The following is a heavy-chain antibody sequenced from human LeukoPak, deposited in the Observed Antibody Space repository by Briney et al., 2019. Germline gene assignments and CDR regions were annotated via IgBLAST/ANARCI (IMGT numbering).Heavy chain of an antibody. CDR2: IIPIFGTA. J-gene: IGHJ4*02. Sequence: SAVKVSCKASGGTFSSYAISWVRQAPGQGREWMGRIIPIFGTANYAQKFQGRVTITTDESTSTAYMELSSLRSEDTAVYYCARVLGHSSGWYFDYWGQGTLVTVSS. CDR3: ARVLGHSSGWYFDY. CDR1: GGTFSSYA. D-gene: IGHD6-19*01. V-gene: IGHV1-69*05.